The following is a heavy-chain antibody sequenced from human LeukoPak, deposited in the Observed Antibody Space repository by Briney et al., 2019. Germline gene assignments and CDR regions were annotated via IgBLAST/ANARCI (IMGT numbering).Heavy chain of an antibody. CDR2: VYHSGRA. Sequence: SETLSLTCSIYGYSITYGYYWGWIRQAPGKGLQWIGSVYHSGRANYNPSFKSRATISADTSKNQFSLKLRSVTAPDTAVYYCAVSFGGYDAAFYWGQGTRVTVSS. J-gene: IGHJ4*02. CDR1: GYSITYGYY. CDR3: AVSFGGYDAAFY. D-gene: IGHD3-3*01. V-gene: IGHV4-38-2*02.